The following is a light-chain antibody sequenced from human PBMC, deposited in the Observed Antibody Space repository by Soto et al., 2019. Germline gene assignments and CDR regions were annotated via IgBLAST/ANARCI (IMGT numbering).Light chain of an antibody. CDR1: QTIFNW. CDR3: QQYNRYPLP. J-gene: IGKJ1*01. CDR2: DAS. V-gene: IGKV1-5*01. Sequence: DIQMTQSPSTLSASVGDRVTITCRASQTIFNWLAWYQRKPGRAPNLLIYDASSLQSGVPSTFSGSGSGTEFTLTISSLQPGDFATYYCQQYNRYPLPFGQGTKVEIK.